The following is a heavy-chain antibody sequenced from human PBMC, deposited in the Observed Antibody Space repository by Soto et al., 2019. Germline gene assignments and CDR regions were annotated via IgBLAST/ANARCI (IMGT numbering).Heavy chain of an antibody. CDR3: ARRQQWLAGYFDY. V-gene: IGHV4-39*01. CDR1: GDSISSSGFC. CDR2: IYYSGST. J-gene: IGHJ4*02. Sequence: PSETLSLTCAVSGDSISSSGFCWGWIRQPPGKGLEWIGSIYYSGSTYYNPSLKSRVTISVDTSKSQFSLKMRSVTAADTAVYYCARRQQWLAGYFDYWVQGTLVTVSS. D-gene: IGHD6-19*01.